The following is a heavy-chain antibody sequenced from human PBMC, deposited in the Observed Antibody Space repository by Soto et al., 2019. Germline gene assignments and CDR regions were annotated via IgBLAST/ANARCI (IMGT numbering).Heavy chain of an antibody. CDR3: ARTIWFGELVADAFDI. CDR2: ISSSSSTI. CDR1: GFTFSSYS. D-gene: IGHD3-10*01. J-gene: IGHJ3*02. Sequence: GGSLRLSCAASGFTFSSYSRNWVRQAPGKGLEWVSYISSSSSTIYYADSVKGRFTISRDNAKNSLYLQMNSLRAEDTAVYYCARTIWFGELVADAFDIWGQGTMGTVSS. V-gene: IGHV3-48*01.